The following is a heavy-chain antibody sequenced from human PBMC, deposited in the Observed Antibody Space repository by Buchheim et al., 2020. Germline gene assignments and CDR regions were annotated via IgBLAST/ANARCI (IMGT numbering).Heavy chain of an antibody. Sequence: EVLLVESGGGLVQPGGSLRLSCAASGFAFNTYWMHWVRQAPGKGLEWVSLIKGDVSNTNYAESVRGRFTISRDNAKNTLYLQMNSLRAEDTAVYYCARDQGYNICLWGQGTL. CDR2: IKGDVSNT. D-gene: IGHD5-24*01. V-gene: IGHV3-74*01. J-gene: IGHJ4*02. CDR3: ARDQGYNICL. CDR1: GFAFNTYW.